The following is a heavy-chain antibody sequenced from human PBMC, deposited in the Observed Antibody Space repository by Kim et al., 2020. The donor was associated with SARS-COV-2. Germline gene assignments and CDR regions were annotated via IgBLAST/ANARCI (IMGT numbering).Heavy chain of an antibody. D-gene: IGHD3-10*01. CDR1: GFTFDNYA. CDR2: ISGSGGST. J-gene: IGHJ4*02. Sequence: GGSLRLSCAGSGFTFDNYAMTWVRQAPGKGLEWVSAISGSGGSTYFADSVKGRFTISRDNSKNTLYLQMNSLRADDTAVYYCAKDLDGWFGGWDYFDYWGQGTLVTVSS. CDR3: AKDLDGWFGGWDYFDY. V-gene: IGHV3-23*01.